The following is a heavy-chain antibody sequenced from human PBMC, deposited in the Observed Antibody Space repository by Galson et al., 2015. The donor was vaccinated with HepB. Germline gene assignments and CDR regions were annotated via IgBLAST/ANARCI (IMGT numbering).Heavy chain of an antibody. V-gene: IGHV3-15*01. CDR3: TTDFWSGYSNPGDYYYYYGMDV. Sequence: SLRLSCAASGFTFSNAWMSWVRQAPGKGLEWVGRIKSKTDGGTTDYAAPVKGRFTISRDDSKNTLYLQMNSLKTEDTAVYYCTTDFWSGYSNPGDYYYYYGMDVWGQGTTVTVSS. CDR1: GFTFSNAW. J-gene: IGHJ6*02. D-gene: IGHD3-3*01. CDR2: IKSKTDGGTT.